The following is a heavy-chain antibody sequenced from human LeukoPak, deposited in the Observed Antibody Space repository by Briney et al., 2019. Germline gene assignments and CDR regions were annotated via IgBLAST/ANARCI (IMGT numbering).Heavy chain of an antibody. D-gene: IGHD1-1*01. CDR3: ARGGAPTGTYFYYYYMNV. Sequence: GESLKISCKDSGNTFTTSLIVWVRQMPGKGLEWMGIIYPGDSETKYSPSFQGQVTISVDKSISTAFLQWSSLKASDTAMYSCARGGAPTGTYFYYYYMNVWGTGTTVTVSS. CDR2: IYPGDSET. CDR1: GNTFTTSL. V-gene: IGHV5-51*01. J-gene: IGHJ6*03.